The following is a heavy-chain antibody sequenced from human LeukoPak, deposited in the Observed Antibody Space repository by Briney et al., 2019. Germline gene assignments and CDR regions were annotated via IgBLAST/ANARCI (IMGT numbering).Heavy chain of an antibody. J-gene: IGHJ4*02. CDR2: IYGGDVDT. Sequence: GESLKISCQGSGSIFAGFWIGWVGQMPGKGLEWRGIIYGGDVDTRYSPSFQGQVAISADTSITTACLQWSSLEASYTAIYYCARLDVLNGSPRNWGQGTLVTVSS. CDR3: ARLDVLNGSPRN. V-gene: IGHV5-51*01. D-gene: IGHD3-9*01. CDR1: GSIFAGFW.